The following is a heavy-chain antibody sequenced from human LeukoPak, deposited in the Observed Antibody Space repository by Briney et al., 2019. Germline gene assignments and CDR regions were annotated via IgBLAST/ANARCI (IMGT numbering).Heavy chain of an antibody. CDR1: LFRFSKYW. Sequence: GWSLSLSCAPSLFRFSKYWMRCFRQAPGKGLTWVANIKQVGSEKYYVDSVKRRITISRDNAKKSLYLQMNSLRPDDTAVYYCARQDSSGYSLYWGQGTLVTVSS. V-gene: IGHV3-7*01. CDR3: ARQDSSGYSLY. D-gene: IGHD3-22*01. J-gene: IGHJ4*02. CDR2: IKQVGSEK.